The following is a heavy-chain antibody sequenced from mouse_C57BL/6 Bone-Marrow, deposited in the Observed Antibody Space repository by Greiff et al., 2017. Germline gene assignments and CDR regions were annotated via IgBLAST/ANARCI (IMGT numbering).Heavy chain of an antibody. V-gene: IGHV1-82*01. Sequence: QVQLQQPGPELVKPGASVKISCKASGYAFSSSWMNWVKQRPGKGLEWIGRISPGDGDTNYNGKFKGKATLTADQSSSTAYMQLSNLTSEDSAVYFWARYGSIDDWYYDVWGTGTTVTVSS. J-gene: IGHJ1*03. CDR2: ISPGDGDT. CDR3: ARYGSIDDWYYDV. D-gene: IGHD1-1*01. CDR1: GYAFSSSW.